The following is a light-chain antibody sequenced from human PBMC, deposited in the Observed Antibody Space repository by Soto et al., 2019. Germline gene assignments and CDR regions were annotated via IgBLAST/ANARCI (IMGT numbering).Light chain of an antibody. CDR2: EVG. J-gene: IGLJ2*01. CDR1: SSDVGGYDY. Sequence: QSVLTQPASVSGSPGQSITISCTGTSSDVGGYDYVSWYQQHPGKAPKLMIYEVGNRPSGVSNRFSGSKSGNTASLTISGLQAEDEADYYCSSYTSSSTLVLFGGGTKVTVL. CDR3: SSYTSSSTLVL. V-gene: IGLV2-14*01.